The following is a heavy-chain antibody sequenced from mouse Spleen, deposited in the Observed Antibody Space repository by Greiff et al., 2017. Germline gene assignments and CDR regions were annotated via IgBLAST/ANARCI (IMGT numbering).Heavy chain of an antibody. J-gene: IGHJ3*01. Sequence: EVMLVESGGGLVKLGGSLKLSCAASGFTFSSYAMSWVRQTPEKRLEWVATISSGGGNTYYPDSVKGRFTISRDNAKNTLYLQMSSLKSEDTAMYYCARLAYGNYWFAYWGQGTLVTVSA. CDR1: GFTFSSYA. CDR2: ISSGGGNT. V-gene: IGHV5-9*01. D-gene: IGHD2-10*02. CDR3: ARLAYGNYWFAY.